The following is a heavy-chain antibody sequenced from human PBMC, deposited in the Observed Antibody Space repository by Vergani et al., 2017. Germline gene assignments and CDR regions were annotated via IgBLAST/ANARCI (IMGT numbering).Heavy chain of an antibody. Sequence: QVQLVESGGGVVQPGGSLRLSCAASGFTFSSYCMHWVRQAPGKGLEWVAFIRYDGSNKYYADSVKGRFTISRDNSKNTLYLQMNSLRAEDTAVYYCAKDHYKSHEYGMDVWGQGTTVTVSS. D-gene: IGHD1-14*01. CDR1: GFTFSSYC. V-gene: IGHV3-30*02. CDR2: IRYDGSNK. J-gene: IGHJ6*02. CDR3: AKDHYKSHEYGMDV.